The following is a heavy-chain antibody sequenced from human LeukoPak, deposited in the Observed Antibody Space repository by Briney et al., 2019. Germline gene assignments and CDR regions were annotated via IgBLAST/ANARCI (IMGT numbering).Heavy chain of an antibody. CDR1: GFTFTSYG. D-gene: IGHD6-19*01. J-gene: IGHJ4*02. CDR3: ARDLSIAVFDY. CDR2: IWYDGRNK. V-gene: IGHV3-33*01. Sequence: PGGSLRLSCAASGFTFTSYGMHWVRQAPREGLEWVAVIWYDGRNKYYVDSVKGRFTISRDNSKNAVYLQMNSLRAEDTAVYFCARDLSIAVFDYWGQGTLVTVSS.